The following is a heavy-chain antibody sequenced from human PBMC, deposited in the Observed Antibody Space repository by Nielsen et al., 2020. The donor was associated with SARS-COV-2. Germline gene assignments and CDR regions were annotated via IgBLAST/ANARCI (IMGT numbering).Heavy chain of an antibody. Sequence: GGSLRLSCAASGFTFSSYWMSWVRQAPGKGLEWVANIKQDGSEKYYVDSVKGRFTISRDKAKNALYLQMNSLRAEDTAVYYCARGGEYSSGWFTSYYGTDVWGQGTTVTVSS. D-gene: IGHD6-19*01. J-gene: IGHJ6*02. V-gene: IGHV3-7*03. CDR2: IKQDGSEK. CDR3: ARGGEYSSGWFTSYYGTDV. CDR1: GFTFSSYW.